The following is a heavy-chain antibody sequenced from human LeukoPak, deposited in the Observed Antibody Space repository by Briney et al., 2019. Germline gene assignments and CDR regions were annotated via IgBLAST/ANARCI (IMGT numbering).Heavy chain of an antibody. V-gene: IGHV4-34*01. CDR3: ARLRLSFSLVGATVEGWFDP. CDR1: GGSFSGYY. J-gene: IGHJ5*02. D-gene: IGHD1-26*01. Sequence: PSETLSLTCAVYGGSFSGYYWSWIRQPPGKGLEWIGEINHSGSTNYNPSLKSRVTISVDTSKNQFSLKLSSVTAADTAVYYCARLRLSFSLVGATVEGWFDPWGQGTLVTVSS. CDR2: INHSGST.